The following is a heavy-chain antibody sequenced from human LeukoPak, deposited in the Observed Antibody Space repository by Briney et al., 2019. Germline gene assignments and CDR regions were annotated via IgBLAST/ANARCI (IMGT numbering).Heavy chain of an antibody. CDR1: GYSFTSYW. J-gene: IGHJ4*02. D-gene: IGHD3-22*01. CDR3: ARWSSTYYYDNSGYADY. CDR2: IYPGDSDT. V-gene: IGHV5-51*01. Sequence: GESLKISCKGSGYSFTSYWIGWVRQMPGKGLEWMGIIYPGDSDTRYSPSFQGQVTISADKSISTAYLQWSSLKASDTAMYYCARWSSTYYYDNSGYADYWGQGTLVTVSS.